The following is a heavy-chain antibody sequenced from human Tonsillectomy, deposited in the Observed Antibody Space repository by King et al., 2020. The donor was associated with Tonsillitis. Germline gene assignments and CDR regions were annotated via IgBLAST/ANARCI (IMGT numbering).Heavy chain of an antibody. Sequence: QLQESGPGLVKPSQTLSLTCTVSVGAISSGDYFWSWIRQPPGKGLEWIGDDYYSGSTYYTPSLKRRVTISVDRSKNQFSLKLSSVTAADTAVYYCASVHYYDFLDYWGQGTLVTVSS. J-gene: IGHJ4*02. CDR2: DYYSGST. V-gene: IGHV4-30-4*01. D-gene: IGHD3-22*01. CDR3: ASVHYYDFLDY. CDR1: VGAISSGDYF.